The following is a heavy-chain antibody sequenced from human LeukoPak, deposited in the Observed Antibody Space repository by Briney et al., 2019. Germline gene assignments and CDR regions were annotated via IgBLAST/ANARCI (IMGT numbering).Heavy chain of an antibody. V-gene: IGHV1-8*02. CDR3: ARGAVAGPTWGWYYYYYMDV. Sequence: ASVKVSCKASGYTFTGYFMHWVRQAPGQGLEWMGWMNPNSGNTGYAQKFQGRVTMTRNTSISTAYMELSSLRSEDTAVYYCARGAVAGPTWGWYYYYYMDVWGKGTTVTISS. CDR2: MNPNSGNT. D-gene: IGHD6-19*01. J-gene: IGHJ6*03. CDR1: GYTFTGYF.